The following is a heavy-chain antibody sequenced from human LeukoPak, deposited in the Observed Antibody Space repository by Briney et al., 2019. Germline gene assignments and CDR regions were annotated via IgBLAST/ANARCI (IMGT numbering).Heavy chain of an antibody. CDR3: ARDKVWSGYYRARSRDAFDI. V-gene: IGHV3-53*01. CDR1: GFTVSSNY. D-gene: IGHD3-3*01. Sequence: GGSLRLSCAASGFTVSSNYMSWVRQAPGKGLEWVSVIYSGGSTYYADSVKGRFTISRDNAKNSLYLQMNSLRAEDTAVYYCARDKVWSGYYRARSRDAFDIWGQGTMVTVSS. J-gene: IGHJ3*02. CDR2: IYSGGST.